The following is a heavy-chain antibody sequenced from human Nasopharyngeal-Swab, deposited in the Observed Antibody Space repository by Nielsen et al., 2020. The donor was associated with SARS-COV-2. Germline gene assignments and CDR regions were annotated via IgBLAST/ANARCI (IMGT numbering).Heavy chain of an antibody. CDR3: TRCGGSCYAGRDY. J-gene: IGHJ4*02. CDR2: VRSKANNYAT. Sequence: GGSLRLSCAASGFTFSDSAVHWVRQASGKGLEWVGRVRSKANNYATAYAASMKGRFTISRDDSKNTAYLQMNSLKTEDTAVYYCTRCGGSCYAGRDYWGQGTLVTVSS. CDR1: GFTFSDSA. V-gene: IGHV3-73*01. D-gene: IGHD2-15*01.